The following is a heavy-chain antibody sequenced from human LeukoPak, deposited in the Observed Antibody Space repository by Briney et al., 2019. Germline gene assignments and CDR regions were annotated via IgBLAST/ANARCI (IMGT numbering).Heavy chain of an antibody. CDR2: IIPIFGTA. CDR1: GGTFSSYA. D-gene: IGHD5-18*01. V-gene: IGHV1-69*05. Sequence: ASVKVSCKASGGTFSSYAISWVRQAPGQGLEWMGGIIPIFGTANCAQKFQGRVTITTDESTSTAYMELSSLRSEDTAVYYCARGWTLHTAMVAFDYWGQGTLVTVSS. J-gene: IGHJ4*02. CDR3: ARGWTLHTAMVAFDY.